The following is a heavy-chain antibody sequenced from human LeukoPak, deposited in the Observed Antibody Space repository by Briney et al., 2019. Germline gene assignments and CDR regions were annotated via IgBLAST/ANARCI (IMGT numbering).Heavy chain of an antibody. CDR3: AKGGNWNPPIYNWFDP. CDR1: GFTFSSYA. Sequence: GGSLRLSCAAPGFTFSSYAMSWVRQAPGKGLEWVSAISGSGGSTYYADSVKGRFTISRDNSKNTLYLQMNSLRAEDTAVYYCAKGGNWNPPIYNWFDPWGQGTLVTVSS. D-gene: IGHD1-1*01. CDR2: ISGSGGST. J-gene: IGHJ5*02. V-gene: IGHV3-23*01.